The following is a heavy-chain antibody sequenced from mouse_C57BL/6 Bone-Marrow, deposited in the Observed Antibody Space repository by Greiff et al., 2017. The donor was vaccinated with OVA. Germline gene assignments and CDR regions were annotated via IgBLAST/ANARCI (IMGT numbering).Heavy chain of an antibody. Sequence: VQLQQSGPELVKPGDSVKISCKASGYSFTGYFMNWVMQSHGKSLEWIGRINPYNGDTFYNQKFKGKATLTVDKSSSTAHMELRSLTSEDSAVYYCARWGYYGSLWFAYWGQGTLVTVSA. CDR3: ARWGYYGSLWFAY. CDR2: INPYNGDT. J-gene: IGHJ3*01. D-gene: IGHD2-2*01. CDR1: GYSFTGYF. V-gene: IGHV1-20*01.